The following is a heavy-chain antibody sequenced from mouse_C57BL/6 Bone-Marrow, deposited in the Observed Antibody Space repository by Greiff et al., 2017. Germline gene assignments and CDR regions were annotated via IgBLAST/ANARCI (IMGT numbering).Heavy chain of an antibody. D-gene: IGHD1-1*01. CDR3: TTRVYYGSSYWYFDV. CDR1: GFNIKDDY. Sequence: VQLQQSGAELVRPGASVKLSCTASGFNIKDDYMHWVKQRPEQGLEWIGWIDPENGDTEYASKFQGKATITADPSSNTAYLQLSSLTSEDTAVYYCTTRVYYGSSYWYFDVWGTGTTVTVSS. V-gene: IGHV14-4*01. J-gene: IGHJ1*03. CDR2: IDPENGDT.